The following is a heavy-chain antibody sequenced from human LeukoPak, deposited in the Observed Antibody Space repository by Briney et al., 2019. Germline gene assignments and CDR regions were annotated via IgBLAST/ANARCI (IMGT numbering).Heavy chain of an antibody. CDR2: IYYSGST. Sequence: SETLSLTCTVSGGSISSSSYYWGWIRQPPGKGLEWIGSIYYSGSTYYSPSLKSRVTISVDTSKNQFSLKLSSVTAADTAVYYCARHFAGSTGTTTRDYWGQGTLVTVSS. CDR3: ARHFAGSTGTTTRDY. J-gene: IGHJ4*02. CDR1: GGSISSSSYY. D-gene: IGHD1-1*01. V-gene: IGHV4-39*01.